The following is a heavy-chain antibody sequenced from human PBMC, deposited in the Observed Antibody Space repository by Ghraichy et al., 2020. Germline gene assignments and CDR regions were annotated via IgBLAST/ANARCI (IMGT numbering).Heavy chain of an antibody. J-gene: IGHJ6*02. CDR1: GFTVSSNY. CDR2: IYSGGST. Sequence: GESLNISCAASGFTVSSNYMSWVRQAPGKGLEWVSVIYSGGSTYYADSVKGRFTISRDNSKNTLYLQMNSLRAEDTAVYYCARMGRDYYYGMDVWGQGTTVTVSS. V-gene: IGHV3-66*01. D-gene: IGHD3-10*01. CDR3: ARMGRDYYYGMDV.